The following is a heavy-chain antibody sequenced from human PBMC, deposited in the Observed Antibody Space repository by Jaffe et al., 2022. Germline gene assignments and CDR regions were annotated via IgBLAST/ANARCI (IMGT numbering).Heavy chain of an antibody. J-gene: IGHJ4*02. D-gene: IGHD3-22*01. CDR2: IYPGDFST. CDR3: VRHGLAEFFYDNSGKNLLFDY. CDR1: GYTFTDYW. Sequence: EVQLVQSGAEVKKAGESLKISCKGFGYTFTDYWIGWVRQMPGKGLEWMGIIYPGDFSTRYSPSFQGQVTISADKSISTAYLQWSSLKASDTAMYYCVRHGLAEFFYDNSGKNLLFDYWGQGTLVTVSS. V-gene: IGHV5-51*01.